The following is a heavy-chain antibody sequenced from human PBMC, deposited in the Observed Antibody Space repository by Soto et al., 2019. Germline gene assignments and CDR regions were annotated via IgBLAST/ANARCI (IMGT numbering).Heavy chain of an antibody. CDR1: GFTFSSYA. CDR3: AKRHGAGGHFDY. J-gene: IGHJ4*02. Sequence: GGSLRLSCAASGFTFSSYAMGWVRQGPGKGLEWVAVVSIGGSTHYADSVRGRFTISRDNSKNTLSLQMNSLTAEDTAVYFCAKRHGAGGHFDYWGQGALVTVSS. CDR2: VSIGGST. V-gene: IGHV3-23*01. D-gene: IGHD2-8*01.